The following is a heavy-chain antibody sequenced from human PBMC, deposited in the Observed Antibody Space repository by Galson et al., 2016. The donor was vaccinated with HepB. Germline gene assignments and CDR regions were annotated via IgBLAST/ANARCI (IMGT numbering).Heavy chain of an antibody. J-gene: IGHJ4*02. CDR1: GFTFSSYG. Sequence: SLRLSCAASGFTFSSYGMNWVRQAPGKGLEWVAVISYDGSKKYYADSAKGRFTISRDNSNNTLFLQMNSLRTEDTAIYYCAKERDVIAADPTLDSWGQGAPVTVSS. D-gene: IGHD2-15*01. CDR3: AKERDVIAADPTLDS. V-gene: IGHV3-30*18. CDR2: ISYDGSKK.